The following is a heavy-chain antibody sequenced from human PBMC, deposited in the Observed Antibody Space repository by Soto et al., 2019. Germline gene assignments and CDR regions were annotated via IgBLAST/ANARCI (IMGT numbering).Heavy chain of an antibody. CDR3: ATGRGSSWHSDS. D-gene: IGHD6-13*01. V-gene: IGHV3-23*01. CDR2: IIDSGGSA. Sequence: EVQLLESGGGLVQPGGSLSLSCAASGFSFSKYAMTWVRQAPGKGQEWVSGIIDSGGSAYYADAVKGRFTISRDNSKNTLYLEMDSLSPEDTAVYYCATGRGSSWHSDSWGQGTLVTVSS. J-gene: IGHJ4*02. CDR1: GFSFSKYA.